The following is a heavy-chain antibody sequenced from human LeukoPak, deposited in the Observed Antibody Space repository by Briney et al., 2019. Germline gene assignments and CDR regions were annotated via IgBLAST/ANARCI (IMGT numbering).Heavy chain of an antibody. Sequence: SETLSLTCTVSGGSISSYYWSWIRQPPGKGLEWIGYIYYSGSTNYNPSLKSRVTISVDTSKNQFSLKLSSVTAADTPVYYCARVPRLYAFDIWGQGTMVTVSS. J-gene: IGHJ3*02. CDR3: ARVPRLYAFDI. V-gene: IGHV4-59*01. CDR2: IYYSGST. CDR1: GGSISSYY.